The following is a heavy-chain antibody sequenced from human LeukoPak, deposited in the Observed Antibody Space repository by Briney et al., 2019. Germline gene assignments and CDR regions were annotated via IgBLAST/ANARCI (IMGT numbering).Heavy chain of an antibody. J-gene: IGHJ4*02. CDR2: IYYTGTT. CDR3: ARPSAATVFIDY. CDR1: GGSINNYY. V-gene: IGHV4-59*04. Sequence: SETLSLTCTVSGGSINNYYWSWIRQPPGKGLEWIGTIYYTGTTYYNPSLKSRVTMSVDKSKNQFSLKLNSLTAADTAVYYCARPSAATVFIDYWGQGTLVTVSS. D-gene: IGHD2-15*01.